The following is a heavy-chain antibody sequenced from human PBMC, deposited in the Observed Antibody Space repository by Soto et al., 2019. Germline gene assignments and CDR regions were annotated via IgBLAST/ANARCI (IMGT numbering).Heavy chain of an antibody. CDR2: INHSGST. J-gene: IGHJ4*02. CDR1: GGSFSGYY. D-gene: IGHD6-6*01. Sequence: SETLSLTCAVYGGSFSGYYWSWIRQPPGKGLEWIGEINHSGSTNYNPSLKSRVTISVDTSKNQFSLKLSSVTAADTAVYYCARGTRSSSPNIHFDYWGQGTLDTVSS. CDR3: ARGTRSSSPNIHFDY. V-gene: IGHV4-34*01.